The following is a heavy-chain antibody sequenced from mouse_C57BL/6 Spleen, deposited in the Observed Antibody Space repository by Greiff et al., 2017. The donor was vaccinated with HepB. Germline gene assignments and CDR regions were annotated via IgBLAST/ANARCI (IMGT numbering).Heavy chain of an antibody. CDR1: GFSFNTYA. V-gene: IGHV10-1*01. CDR3: VRLRHYYGSSYDWYFDV. J-gene: IGHJ1*03. CDR2: IRSKSNNYAT. Sequence: EVMLVESGGGLVQPKGSLKLSCAASGFSFNTYAMNWVRQAPGKGLEWVARIRSKSNNYATYYADSVKDRFTISRDDSESMLYLQMNNLKTEDTAMYYCVRLRHYYGSSYDWYFDVWGTGTTVTVSS. D-gene: IGHD1-1*01.